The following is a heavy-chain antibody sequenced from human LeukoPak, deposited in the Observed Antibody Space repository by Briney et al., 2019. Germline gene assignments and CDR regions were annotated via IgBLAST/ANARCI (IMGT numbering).Heavy chain of an antibody. V-gene: IGHV1-18*04. Sequence: ASVKVSCKASGYTFTSYGISWVRQAPGQGHEWMGWISAYNGNTNYAQKLQGRVTMTTDTSTSTAYMELRSLRSDDTAVYYCARSRDYYGSGSSPPDYWGQGTLVTVSS. CDR1: GYTFTSYG. J-gene: IGHJ4*02. CDR3: ARSRDYYGSGSSPPDY. D-gene: IGHD3-10*01. CDR2: ISAYNGNT.